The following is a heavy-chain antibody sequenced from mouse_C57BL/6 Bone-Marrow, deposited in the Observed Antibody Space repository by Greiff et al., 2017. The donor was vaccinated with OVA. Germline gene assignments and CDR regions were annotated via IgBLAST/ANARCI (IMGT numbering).Heavy chain of an antibody. CDR1: GYTFTDYE. Sequence: QVQLQQSGAELVRPGASVTLSCKASGYTFTDYEMHWVKQTPVHGLEWIGAIDPETGGTAYNQKVKGKAILTADKSSSPAYMELRILTSEDSAVYYCTSPPNWAFDYWGQGTTLTVSS. J-gene: IGHJ2*01. D-gene: IGHD4-1*01. CDR2: IDPETGGT. V-gene: IGHV1-15*01. CDR3: TSPPNWAFDY.